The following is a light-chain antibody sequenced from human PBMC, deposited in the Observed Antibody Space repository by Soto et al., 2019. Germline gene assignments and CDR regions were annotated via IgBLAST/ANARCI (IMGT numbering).Light chain of an antibody. CDR2: DVS. Sequence: QSVLNQPASVSGSPGQSITISCTGTSSDVGGYNYVSWYQHPPGKAPKLMIYDVSNRPSGVSNRFSASKSGNTASLSISGLQAEYEADYYCSSYTSSSPRVFGTGTNVTVL. CDR1: SSDVGGYNY. V-gene: IGLV2-14*03. J-gene: IGLJ1*01. CDR3: SSYTSSSPRV.